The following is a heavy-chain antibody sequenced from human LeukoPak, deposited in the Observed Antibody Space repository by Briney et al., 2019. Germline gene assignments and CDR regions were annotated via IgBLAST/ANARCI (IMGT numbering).Heavy chain of an antibody. CDR2: INHSGST. CDR3: ARIINGSWYYYYYYMDV. J-gene: IGHJ6*03. V-gene: IGHV4-34*01. CDR1: GGSFSGYY. Sequence: SETLSLTCAVSGGSFSGYYWSWIRQPPGKGLEWIGEINHSGSTNYNPSLKCRVTISVDTSKNQFSLRLSSVTAADTAVYYCARIINGSWYYYYYYMDVWGKGTTVTVSS. D-gene: IGHD6-13*01.